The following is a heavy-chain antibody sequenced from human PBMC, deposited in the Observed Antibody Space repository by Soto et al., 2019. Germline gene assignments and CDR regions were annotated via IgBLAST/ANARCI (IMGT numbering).Heavy chain of an antibody. J-gene: IGHJ4*02. CDR3: VRATYFSDSSGYTRCLDY. V-gene: IGHV3-72*01. CDR1: GFTLSDHY. D-gene: IGHD3-22*01. Sequence: GGSLRLSCAASGFTLSDHYIDWVRQAPGKGLEWVGRSRDKPQGYSTAYAASVKGRFTTSRDESKNSAYLQMNSLKTEDTAVYYCVRATYFSDSSGYTRCLDYWGQGTLVTVSS. CDR2: SRDKPQGYST.